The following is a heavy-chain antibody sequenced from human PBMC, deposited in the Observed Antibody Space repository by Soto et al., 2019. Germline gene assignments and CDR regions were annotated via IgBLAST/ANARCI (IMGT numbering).Heavy chain of an antibody. CDR3: ARVLAYYYDSSGGRGAFDI. CDR1: GFTFSSYS. Sequence: GGSLRLSCAASGFTFSSYSMNWVRQAPGKGLEWVSSISSSSSYIYYADSVKGRFTISRDNAKNSLYLQMNSLRAEDTAVYYCARVLAYYYDSSGGRGAFDIWGQGTVVTVSS. D-gene: IGHD3-22*01. CDR2: ISSSSSYI. V-gene: IGHV3-21*01. J-gene: IGHJ3*02.